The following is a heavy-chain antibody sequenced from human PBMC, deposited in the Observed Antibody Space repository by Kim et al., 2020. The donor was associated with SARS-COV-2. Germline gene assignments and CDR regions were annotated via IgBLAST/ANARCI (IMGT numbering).Heavy chain of an antibody. CDR1: GFTFSSYD. V-gene: IGHV3-13*01. CDR3: ARQYPTTSLTGSYGMDV. CDR2: IGTAGDT. D-gene: IGHD3-9*01. J-gene: IGHJ6*02. Sequence: GGSLRLSCAASGFTFSSYDMHWVRQATGKGLEWVSAIGTAGDTYYPGSVKGRFTISRENAKNSLHLQMNSLIAGDTAVYYCARQYPTTSLTGSYGMDVWGQGTTVTVSS.